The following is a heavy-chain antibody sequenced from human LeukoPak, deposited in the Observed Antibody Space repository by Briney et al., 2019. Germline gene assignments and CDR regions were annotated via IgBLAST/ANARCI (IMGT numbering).Heavy chain of an antibody. Sequence: GSLRLSCAASGFTFSSSAMSWIRQPPGKGLEWIGEINHSGSTNYSLSLKSRVTISVDTSKTQFSLKVSSVTAADTAVYYCARAEAVAVWTIDYWGQGTLVTVSS. CDR2: INHSGST. CDR3: ARAEAVAVWTIDY. CDR1: GFTFSSSA. J-gene: IGHJ4*02. V-gene: IGHV4-34*01. D-gene: IGHD6-19*01.